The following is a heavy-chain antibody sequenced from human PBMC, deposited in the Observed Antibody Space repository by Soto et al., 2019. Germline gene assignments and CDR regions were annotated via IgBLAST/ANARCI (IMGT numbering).Heavy chain of an antibody. CDR2: ISSSSSYI. Sequence: PGGSLRLSCAASGFTFSSYAMSWVRQAPGKGLEWVSSISSSSSYIYYADSVKGRFTISRDNAKNSLYLQMNSLRAEDTAVYYCASPWVGYSSVWYWFSNYDGMHVCGQGTTVTVS. CDR3: ASPWVGYSSVWYWFSNYDGMHV. D-gene: IGHD6-19*01. J-gene: IGHJ6*02. V-gene: IGHV3-21*01. CDR1: GFTFSSYA.